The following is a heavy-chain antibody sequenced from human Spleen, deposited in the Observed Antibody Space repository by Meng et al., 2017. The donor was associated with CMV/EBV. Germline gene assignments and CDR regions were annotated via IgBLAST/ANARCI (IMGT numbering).Heavy chain of an antibody. CDR2: ISGSGQDT. V-gene: IGHV3-21*01. CDR3: ARDLQTFCGSPGCYDGFPH. D-gene: IGHD2-2*01. J-gene: IGHJ4*02. CDR1: FRPYN. Sequence: FRPYNMNGVRQAPGKGLEWVSSISGSGQDTYYADSLRGRFTVSRDNRRKALYLQMDALRVEDTAVYYCARDLQTFCGSPGCYDGFPHWGQGTLVTVSS.